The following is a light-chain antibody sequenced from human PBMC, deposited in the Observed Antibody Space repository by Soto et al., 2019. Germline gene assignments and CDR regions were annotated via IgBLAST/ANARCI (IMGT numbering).Light chain of an antibody. J-gene: IGKJ1*01. Sequence: EIVLTQSPGTLSLSPGERASLSCRASQSVSSSYLAWYQQKPGQAPRLLIYGASSRATGIRARFSGSGSGTEFTLTISSLQSEDFAVYYCQQYNNWPPWTFGQGTKV. V-gene: IGKV3D-15*01. CDR3: QQYNNWPPWT. CDR1: QSVSSSY. CDR2: GAS.